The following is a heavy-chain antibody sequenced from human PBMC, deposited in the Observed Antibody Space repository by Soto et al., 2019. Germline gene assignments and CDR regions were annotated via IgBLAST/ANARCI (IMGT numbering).Heavy chain of an antibody. J-gene: IGHJ4*02. CDR1: GFTFSSYA. Sequence: GGSLRLSCAASGFTFSSYAMSWVRQAPGKGLEWVSAISGSGGSTYYADSVKGRFTISRDNSKNTLVLQMNSLSDGDTAVYYFAICGQGLVHDCWGQGTLVTVSS. V-gene: IGHV3-23*01. CDR2: ISGSGGST. CDR3: AICGQGLVHDC. D-gene: IGHD6-19*01.